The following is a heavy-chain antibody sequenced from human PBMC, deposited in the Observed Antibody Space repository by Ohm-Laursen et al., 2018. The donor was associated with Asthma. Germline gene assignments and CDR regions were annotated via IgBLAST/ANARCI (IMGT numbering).Heavy chain of an antibody. CDR3: ARDALPHDYFDY. CDR1: GFTFSSYS. CDR2: ISSSSSYI. D-gene: IGHD2-15*01. J-gene: IGHJ4*02. V-gene: IGHV3-21*01. Sequence: SLRLSCAASGFTFSSYSMNWVRQAPGKGLEWVSSISSSSSYIYYADSVKGRFTISRDNAKNSLYLQMNSLRAEDTAVYYCARDALPHDYFDYWGQGTLVTVSS.